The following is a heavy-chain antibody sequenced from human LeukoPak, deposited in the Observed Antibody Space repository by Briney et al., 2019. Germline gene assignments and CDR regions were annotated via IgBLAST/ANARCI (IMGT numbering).Heavy chain of an antibody. D-gene: IGHD3-10*01. CDR3: AKDWGYYGTSNFDY. J-gene: IGHJ4*02. V-gene: IGHV3-23*01. Sequence: GGSLRLSCAASGFNFSSYGMNWVRQAPGKGLEWVSAISGSGGSTYYADSVKGRFTISRDNSKNTLYLQMNSLRAEDTAVYYCAKDWGYYGTSNFDYWGQGTLVTVSS. CDR1: GFNFSSYG. CDR2: ISGSGGST.